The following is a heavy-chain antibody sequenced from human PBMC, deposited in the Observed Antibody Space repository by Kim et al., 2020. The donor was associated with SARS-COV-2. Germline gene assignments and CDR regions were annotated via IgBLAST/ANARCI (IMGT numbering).Heavy chain of an antibody. CDR3: ARDKQTYDHWRAFDY. D-gene: IGHD3-3*01. Sequence: NPSHKGRVTMSVDTSTNQFSLKLNSVTAADTAVYYCARDKQTYDHWRAFDYWGPGTQVTVSS. J-gene: IGHJ4*02. V-gene: IGHV4-4*07.